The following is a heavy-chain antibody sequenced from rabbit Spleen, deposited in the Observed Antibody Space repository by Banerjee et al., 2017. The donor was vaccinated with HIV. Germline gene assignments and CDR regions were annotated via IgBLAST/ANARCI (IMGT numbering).Heavy chain of an antibody. CDR2: IDTGSSGFN. Sequence: QSLEESGGDLVKPGASLTLTCIASGVSFSGNSYMCWVRQAPGKGLEWIACIDTGSSGFNYFGSWGKGRFTISKTSSTPVTLQMTSLTGAGTATYFCAREVNGGSYDFNLWGPGTLVTVS. V-gene: IGHV1S40*01. CDR3: AREVNGGSYDFNL. D-gene: IGHD5-1*01. J-gene: IGHJ4*01. CDR1: GVSFSGNSY.